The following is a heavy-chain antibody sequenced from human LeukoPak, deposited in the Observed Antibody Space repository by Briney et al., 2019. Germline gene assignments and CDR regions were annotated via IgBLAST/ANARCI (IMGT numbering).Heavy chain of an antibody. CDR2: IKPDGSEK. D-gene: IGHD3-10*01. Sequence: GGSLRLSCAASGFIFRSYWMSWVRQAPGKGLEWVANIKPDGSEKNSVDFVKGRFTISRDNANNSLYLQMNSLRTEDTAVYLCARDYYGSGSYYTSNYYYGMDVWGQGTTVTVSS. CDR1: GFIFRSYW. V-gene: IGHV3-7*01. J-gene: IGHJ6*02. CDR3: ARDYYGSGSYYTSNYYYGMDV.